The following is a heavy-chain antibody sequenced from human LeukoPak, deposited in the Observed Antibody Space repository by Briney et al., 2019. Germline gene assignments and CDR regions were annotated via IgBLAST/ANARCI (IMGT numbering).Heavy chain of an antibody. D-gene: IGHD2-15*01. CDR3: ARSEGSVLYCSGGSCYPVYFDY. CDR1: GDTFSSYA. J-gene: IGHJ4*02. V-gene: IGHV1-69*01. Sequence: SVKVSCRVSGDTFSSYAISWVRQAPGQGLEWMGGIIPIFGTANYAQKFQGRVTITADESTSTAYMELSSLRSEDTAVYYCARSEGSVLYCSGGSCYPVYFDYWGQGTLVTVSS. CDR2: IIPIFGTA.